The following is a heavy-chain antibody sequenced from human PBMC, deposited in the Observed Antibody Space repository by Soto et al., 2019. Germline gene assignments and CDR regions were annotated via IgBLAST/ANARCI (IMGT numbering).Heavy chain of an antibody. D-gene: IGHD1-26*01. CDR2: ISYDGSNK. CDR3: AKDSPVGDY. Sequence: GGSLRLSCAASGFTFSSYSMNWVRQAPGKGLEWVAVISYDGSNKYYTDSVKGRFTISRDDSKNTLSLQMNSLRTEDTAVYYCAKDSPVGDYWGQGTLVTVSS. J-gene: IGHJ4*02. V-gene: IGHV3-30*18. CDR1: GFTFSSYS.